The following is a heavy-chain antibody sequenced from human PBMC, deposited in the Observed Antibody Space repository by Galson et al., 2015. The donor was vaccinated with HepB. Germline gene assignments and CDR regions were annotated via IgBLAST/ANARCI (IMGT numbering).Heavy chain of an antibody. CDR2: INPNSGGT. J-gene: IGHJ3*02. CDR3: ARSIAAAWAFDI. CDR1: GYTFTGYY. D-gene: IGHD6-13*01. Sequence: SVKVSCKASGYTFTGYYMHWVRQAPGQGLEWMGWINPNSGGTNYAQKFQGRVTMTRDTSISTAYMELSRLRSDDTAVYYCARSIAAAWAFDIWGQGTMVTVSS. V-gene: IGHV1-2*02.